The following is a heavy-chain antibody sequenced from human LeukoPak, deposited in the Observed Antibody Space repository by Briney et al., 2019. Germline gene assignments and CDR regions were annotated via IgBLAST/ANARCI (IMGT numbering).Heavy chain of an antibody. CDR2: ISYDGSNK. D-gene: IGHD6-25*01. CDR3: ARERTAGFDY. CDR1: GFTFSSYA. Sequence: GGSLRLSCAASGFTFSSYAMHWVRQAPGKGLEWVAVISYDGSNKYYADSVKGRFTISRDNAKNSLYLQMNSLRAEDTAVYYCARERTAGFDYWGQGTLVTVSS. J-gene: IGHJ4*02. V-gene: IGHV3-30*04.